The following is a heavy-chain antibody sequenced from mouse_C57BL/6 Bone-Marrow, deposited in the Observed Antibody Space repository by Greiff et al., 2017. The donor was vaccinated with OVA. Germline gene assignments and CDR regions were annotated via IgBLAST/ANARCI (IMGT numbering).Heavy chain of an antibody. J-gene: IGHJ1*03. V-gene: IGHV5-17*01. Sequence: EVQLVESGGDLVKPGGSLKLSCAASGFTFSDYGMHWVRQAPEKGLEWVAHISSGSSTIYYADTVKGRFTISRDNAKNTLFLQMTSLRSEDTAMYYCASLLYYGSSYDWYFDVWGTGTTVTVSS. CDR3: ASLLYYGSSYDWYFDV. CDR1: GFTFSDYG. D-gene: IGHD1-1*01. CDR2: ISSGSSTI.